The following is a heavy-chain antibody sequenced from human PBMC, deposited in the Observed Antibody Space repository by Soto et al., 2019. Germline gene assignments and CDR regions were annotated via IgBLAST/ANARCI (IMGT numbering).Heavy chain of an antibody. CDR2: TYYNGNA. D-gene: IGHD3-10*01. J-gene: IGHJ4*02. CDR1: GGSISSYY. CDR3: ARHFVAVVIKGWGY. Sequence: PSETLSLTCTVSGGSISSYYWSWIRQPPGKGLEWIGTTYYNGNAYYNPSLKSRVSMSVDTSKNQFSLKLVSVTAADTAVYYCARHFVAVVIKGWGYWGQGTLVTVSS. V-gene: IGHV4-59*04.